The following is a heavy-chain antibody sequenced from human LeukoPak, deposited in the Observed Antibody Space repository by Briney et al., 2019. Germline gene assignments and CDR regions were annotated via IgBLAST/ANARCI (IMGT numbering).Heavy chain of an antibody. J-gene: IGHJ4*02. Sequence: SETLSLTCAVYGGSFSGYYWSWIRQPPGKGLEWIGEINHSGSTYYNPSLKSRVTISVDTSKNQFSLKLSSVTAADTAVYYCARGVDYVWGSYLGYWGQGTLVTVSS. CDR2: INHSGST. D-gene: IGHD3-16*01. V-gene: IGHV4-34*01. CDR1: GGSFSGYY. CDR3: ARGVDYVWGSYLGY.